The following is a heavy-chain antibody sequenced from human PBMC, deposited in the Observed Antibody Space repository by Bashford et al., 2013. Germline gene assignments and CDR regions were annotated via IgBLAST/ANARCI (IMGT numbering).Heavy chain of an antibody. D-gene: IGHD1-26*01. CDR3: ARDGPVVGVWNAFDV. Sequence: ASVKVSCTASGYTFTDYHVHWVRQAPGQGLEWMGWINPNRGDTNYAQNFQGRVSMTRDTSISTAYLELSRLRSDDTAVYFCARDGPVVGVWNAFDVWGQGTGGHRLL. J-gene: IGHJ3*01. V-gene: IGHV1-2*02. CDR1: GYTFTDYH. CDR2: INPNRGDT.